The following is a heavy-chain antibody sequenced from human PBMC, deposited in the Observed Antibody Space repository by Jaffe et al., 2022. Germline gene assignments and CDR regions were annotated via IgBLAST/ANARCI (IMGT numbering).Heavy chain of an antibody. CDR2: IGSGSSTM. J-gene: IGHJ4*02. Sequence: EVQLVEAGGGLVQPGGSLRLSCAASGFTFSTHSMSWVRQAPGKGLEWVSYIGSGSSTMYYADSVKGRFTISRDNAKNSLYLQMNSLRAEDTAVYYCATLPDFDYWGQGTLVTVSS. CDR1: GFTFSTHS. D-gene: IGHD1-26*01. V-gene: IGHV3-48*04. CDR3: ATLPDFDY.